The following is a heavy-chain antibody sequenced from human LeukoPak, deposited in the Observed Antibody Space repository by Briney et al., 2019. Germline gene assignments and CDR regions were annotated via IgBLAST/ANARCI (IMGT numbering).Heavy chain of an antibody. CDR2: IYTSGST. D-gene: IGHD3-10*01. V-gene: IGHV4-61*02. CDR3: AREFGLVPFDYYYYMDV. CDR1: GGSISSSSYY. J-gene: IGHJ6*03. Sequence: PSETLSLTCTVSGGSISSSSYYWSWIRQPAGKGLEWIGRIYTSGSTNYNPSLKSRVTMSVDTSKNQFSLKLSSVTAADTAVYYCAREFGLVPFDYYYYMDVWGKGTTVTISS.